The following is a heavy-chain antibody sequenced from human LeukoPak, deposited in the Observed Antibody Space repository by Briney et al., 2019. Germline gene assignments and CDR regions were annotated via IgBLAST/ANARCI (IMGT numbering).Heavy chain of an antibody. V-gene: IGHV1-18*01. CDR3: ARDADYGDYLDY. D-gene: IGHD4-17*01. CDR1: GYTFTSYG. CDR2: ISAYNGNT. Sequence: ASVKVSCKASGYTFTSYGISWVRQAPGQGRAWMGWISAYNGNTNYAQKLQGRVTMTTDTSTSTAYMELRNLRSDDTAVYYCARDADYGDYLDYWGQGTLVTVSS. J-gene: IGHJ4*02.